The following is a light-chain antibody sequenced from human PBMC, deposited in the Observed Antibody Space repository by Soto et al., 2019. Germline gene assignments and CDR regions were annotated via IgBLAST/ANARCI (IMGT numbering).Light chain of an antibody. CDR1: QNVANY. J-gene: IGKJ5*01. CDR2: ADS. Sequence: DIFLTQSPSTLCLSPVARATLSCRASQNVANYLDWYQQKPGQAPRLLIYADSNRATGIPARFSGSGSGRDFTLTISSLEPEDFSVYYCQQRYNWPITFGQGTRLEIK. CDR3: QQRYNWPIT. V-gene: IGKV3-11*02.